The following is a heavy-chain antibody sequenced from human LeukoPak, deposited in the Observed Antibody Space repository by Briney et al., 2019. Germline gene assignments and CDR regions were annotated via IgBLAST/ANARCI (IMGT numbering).Heavy chain of an antibody. CDR3: ARDRSNSFDY. CDR1: GGSISSSSYY. V-gene: IGHV4-39*07. J-gene: IGHJ4*02. CDR2: IYYSGST. Sequence: SETLSLTCTVSGGSISSSSYYWGWIRQPPGKGLGWIGSIYYSGSTYYNPSLKSRVTISVDTSKNQFSLKLSSVTAADTAVYYCARDRSNSFDYWGQGTLVTVSS. D-gene: IGHD2/OR15-2a*01.